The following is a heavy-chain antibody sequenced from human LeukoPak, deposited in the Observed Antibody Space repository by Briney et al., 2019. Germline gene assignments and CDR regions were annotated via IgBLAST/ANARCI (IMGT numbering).Heavy chain of an antibody. D-gene: IGHD3-22*01. V-gene: IGHV3-74*01. CDR2: INSDGSST. J-gene: IGHJ3*02. Sequence: PGRSLRLSCAASGFTFSSYWMHWVRQAPGKGLVWVSRINSDGSSTSYADSVKGRFTISRDNAKNTLYLQMNSLRAEDTAVYYCARDLMGVDSSGYSGDDAFDIWGQGTMVSVSS. CDR3: ARDLMGVDSSGYSGDDAFDI. CDR1: GFTFSSYW.